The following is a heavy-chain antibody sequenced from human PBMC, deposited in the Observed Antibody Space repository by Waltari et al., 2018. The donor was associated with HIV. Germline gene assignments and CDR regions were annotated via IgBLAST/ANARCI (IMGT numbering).Heavy chain of an antibody. Sequence: QVQLVQSGAEVRKPGASVKVSCKASGYTFTGYYLHWVRQAPGQGLEWRGRIKPNSGGTNYAQKFQARVTMTRDTSIGAAYMELSSLRPNDTAVYYCARVTTVTGDSYFYYGMDVWGQGTTVTVSS. CDR3: ARVTTVTGDSYFYYGMDV. CDR2: IKPNSGGT. CDR1: GYTFTGYY. D-gene: IGHD4-17*01. V-gene: IGHV1-2*06. J-gene: IGHJ6*02.